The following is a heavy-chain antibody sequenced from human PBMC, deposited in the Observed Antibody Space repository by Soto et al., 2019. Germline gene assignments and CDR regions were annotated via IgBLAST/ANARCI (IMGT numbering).Heavy chain of an antibody. J-gene: IGHJ4*02. CDR2: INHSGST. Sequence: SETLSLTCAVYGGSFSGYYWSWIRQPPGKGLEWIGEINHSGSTNYNPSLKSRVTISVDTPKNQFSLKLSSVTAADTAVYYCAREDLSIAARRFDYWGQGTLVTVSS. D-gene: IGHD6-6*01. CDR1: GGSFSGYY. V-gene: IGHV4-34*01. CDR3: AREDLSIAARRFDY.